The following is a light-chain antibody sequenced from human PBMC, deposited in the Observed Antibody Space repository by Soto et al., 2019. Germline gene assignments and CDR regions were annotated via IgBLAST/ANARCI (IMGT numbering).Light chain of an antibody. V-gene: IGKV3-15*01. CDR1: QSVSSN. Sequence: EIVMTQSPATLSVSPGERATLSCRASQSVSSNLAWYQQKPGQAPRLLIYGASTRATAIPARFSGSGSGTEFTLTISSLQSEDFAVYYCQQYNNWPQTFGQGTKVDSK. J-gene: IGKJ1*01. CDR3: QQYNNWPQT. CDR2: GAS.